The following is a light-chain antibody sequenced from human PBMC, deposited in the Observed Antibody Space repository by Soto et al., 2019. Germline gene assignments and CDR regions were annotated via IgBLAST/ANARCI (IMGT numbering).Light chain of an antibody. Sequence: EIVMTQSPATLSVSPGERATLSCRASQSVRIKLAWYQQKPGQAPRLLIYDTSTRATGIPARFSGSVSGTEFTLTISSLQSEDSAVYYCQHYNDGPPYTFGQGNKLEIK. J-gene: IGKJ2*01. CDR1: QSVRIK. CDR2: DTS. CDR3: QHYNDGPPYT. V-gene: IGKV3-15*01.